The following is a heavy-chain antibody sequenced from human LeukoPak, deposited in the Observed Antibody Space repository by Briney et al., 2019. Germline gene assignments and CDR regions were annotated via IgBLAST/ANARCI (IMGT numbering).Heavy chain of an antibody. D-gene: IGHD3-3*01. Sequence: GGSLRLSCAASGFTFSSYSMNWVRQAPGKGLEWVSYISSSSSTTYYADSVKGRFTISRDNAKNSLYLQMNSLRAEDKAVYYCARQGHYDFWSGYPFDYWGQGTLVTVSS. CDR3: ARQGHYDFWSGYPFDY. CDR2: ISSSSSTT. V-gene: IGHV3-48*01. J-gene: IGHJ4*02. CDR1: GFTFSSYS.